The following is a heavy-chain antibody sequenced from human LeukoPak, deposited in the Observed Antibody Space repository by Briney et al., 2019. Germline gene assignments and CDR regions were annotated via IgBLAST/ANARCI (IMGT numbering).Heavy chain of an antibody. J-gene: IGHJ4*02. Sequence: KSSETLSLTCTVSGGSISSGGYYWNWIRQHPGKGLEWIGYIYYSGSTYYNPSLKSRVTISLDTSKNQFSLKLSSVTATDTAVYYCARNVRRGYSSGEGDYWGQGTLVTVFS. V-gene: IGHV4-31*03. D-gene: IGHD6-19*01. CDR1: GGSISSGGYY. CDR2: IYYSGST. CDR3: ARNVRRGYSSGEGDY.